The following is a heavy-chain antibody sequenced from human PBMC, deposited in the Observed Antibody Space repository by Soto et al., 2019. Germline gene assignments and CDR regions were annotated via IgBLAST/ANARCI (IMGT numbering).Heavy chain of an antibody. CDR2: IYPGDSDT. V-gene: IGHV5-51*01. CDR3: ARRYDSSGYYYGGWFDP. Sequence: GESLKISCKGSGYSFTRYWIGWVRQMPGKGLEWMGIIYPGDSDTRYSPSFQGQVTISADKSISTAYLQWSSLKASDTAMYYCARRYDSSGYYYGGWFDPWGQGTLVTVSS. D-gene: IGHD3-22*01. J-gene: IGHJ5*02. CDR1: GYSFTRYW.